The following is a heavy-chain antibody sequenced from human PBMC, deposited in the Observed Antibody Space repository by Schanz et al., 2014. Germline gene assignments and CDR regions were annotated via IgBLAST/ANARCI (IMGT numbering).Heavy chain of an antibody. CDR3: VREVGAAAGLAWGLDY. Sequence: EVQLVESGGGLIQPGGSLRLSCTVSGFTVNTNYMSWVRQAPGKGLEWISSMYINSGSTQYADSVKGRFTISRDNAKSSLFLQMNSLRAEDTAVYYCVREVGAAAGLAWGLDYWGQGTLVTVSS. V-gene: IGHV3-53*01. D-gene: IGHD6-13*01. J-gene: IGHJ4*02. CDR1: GFTVNTNY. CDR2: MYINSGST.